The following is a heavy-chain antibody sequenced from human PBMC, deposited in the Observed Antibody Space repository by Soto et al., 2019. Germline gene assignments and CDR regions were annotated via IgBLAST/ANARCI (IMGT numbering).Heavy chain of an antibody. CDR2: ILYDGNNK. Sequence: QVQLVESGGGVVQPGRSLRLSCAASGFTFSSYAMHWVRQAPGKGLEWVAVILYDGNNKYYADSVKGRFTISRDNSKNTLYLQMNSLRAEDTAVYYCARDYYESSGYYSDEGAIPDYWGQGTLVTVSS. CDR1: GFTFSSYA. CDR3: ARDYYESSGYYSDEGAIPDY. D-gene: IGHD3-22*01. V-gene: IGHV3-30-3*01. J-gene: IGHJ4*02.